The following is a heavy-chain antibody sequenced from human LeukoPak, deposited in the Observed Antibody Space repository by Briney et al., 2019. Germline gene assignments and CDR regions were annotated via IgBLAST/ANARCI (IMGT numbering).Heavy chain of an antibody. V-gene: IGHV3-74*01. CDR1: GFTFSSYW. D-gene: IGHD2-15*01. CDR2: INSDGSST. J-gene: IGHJ4*02. Sequence: PGGSLRLSRAASGFTFSSYWMHWVRPAPGKGLVWVSRINSDGSSTSYADSVKGRFTISRDNAKNTLYLQMNSLRAEDTAVYYCARDRPDIVVVDFDYWGQGTLVTVSS. CDR3: ARDRPDIVVVDFDY.